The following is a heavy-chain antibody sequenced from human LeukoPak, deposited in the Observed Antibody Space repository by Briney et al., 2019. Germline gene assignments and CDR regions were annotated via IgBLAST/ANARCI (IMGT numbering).Heavy chain of an antibody. CDR3: ARGWQWELPIWFDP. V-gene: IGHV3-21*01. CDR1: GFTFSSYS. D-gene: IGHD1-26*01. CDR2: ISRSSTYI. Sequence: PGGSLRLSCAASGFTFSSYSMNWVRPAPGQGLEWGSSISRSSTYIYYADTVKGRFTISRDNAKTSLYLQMNSLRAEDTAVYYCARGWQWELPIWFDPWGQGTLVTVSS. J-gene: IGHJ5*02.